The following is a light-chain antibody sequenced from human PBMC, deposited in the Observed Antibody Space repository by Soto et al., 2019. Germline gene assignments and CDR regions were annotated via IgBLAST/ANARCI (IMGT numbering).Light chain of an antibody. CDR2: AAS. CDR1: QSISSY. Sequence: EIQMTQSPSSLSASVGDRVTITCRASQSISSYLTWDQQKPGKAPKLLIYAASSLQSGVPSRFSGSGSGTDFTITISSLQPEDFATYYCQHDYRTPRSFGGATKVEIK. V-gene: IGKV1-39*01. CDR3: QHDYRTPRS. J-gene: IGKJ4*02.